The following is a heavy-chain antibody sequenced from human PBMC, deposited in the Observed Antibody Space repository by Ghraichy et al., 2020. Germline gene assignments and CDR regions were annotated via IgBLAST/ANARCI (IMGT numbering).Heavy chain of an antibody. V-gene: IGHV3-74*01. CDR2: ISADGSNT. CDR3: VRWEVFGDYGSK. D-gene: IGHD4/OR15-4a*01. J-gene: IGHJ4*02. Sequence: GGSLRLSCAASGFTFSSGWMYWVRQAPGKGLMWVSLISADGSNTFYADAVKGRFSISRDNAKNTLYPEMNSLRAEDTAVYYCVRWEVFGDYGSKWGQGTLVTVSS. CDR1: GFTFSSGW.